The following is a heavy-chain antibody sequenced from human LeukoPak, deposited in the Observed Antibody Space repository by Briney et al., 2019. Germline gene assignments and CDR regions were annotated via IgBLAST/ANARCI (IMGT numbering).Heavy chain of an antibody. D-gene: IGHD6-6*01. V-gene: IGHV4-61*02. Sequence: SETLSLTCTVSGGSISSGSYYWSWIRQPAGKGLEWIGRIYTSGSTNYNPSLKSRVTISVDTSKNQFSLKLSSVTAADTAVYYCARDPYSSSSPWFDPWGQGTLVTVSS. J-gene: IGHJ5*02. CDR2: IYTSGST. CDR3: ARDPYSSSSPWFDP. CDR1: GGSISSGSYY.